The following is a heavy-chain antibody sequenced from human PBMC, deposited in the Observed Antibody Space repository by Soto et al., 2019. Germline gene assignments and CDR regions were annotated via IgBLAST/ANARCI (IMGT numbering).Heavy chain of an antibody. J-gene: IGHJ4*02. CDR1: GYTFTSYG. D-gene: IGHD3-10*01. CDR3: ARDHFDYYGSGSYYPFDY. Sequence: GASVKVSCKASGYTFTSYGISWVRQAPGQGLEWMGWISAYNGNTDYAQKLQGRVTMTTDTSTSTAYMELRSLRSDDTAVYYCARDHFDYYGSGSYYPFDYWGQGTLVTVSS. V-gene: IGHV1-18*01. CDR2: ISAYNGNT.